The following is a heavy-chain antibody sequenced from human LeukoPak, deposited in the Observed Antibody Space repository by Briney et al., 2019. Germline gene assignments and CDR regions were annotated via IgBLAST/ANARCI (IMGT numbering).Heavy chain of an antibody. CDR2: ISYDGSNE. V-gene: IGHV3-30*01. Sequence: GGSLRLSCAASGFTFSSYAMHWVRQAPGKGLEWVAVISYDGSNEYYADSVKGRFTISRDNSKNTLYLQMNSLRAEDTAVYYCAGGILPRIAARLDYWGQGTLVTVSS. CDR3: AGGILPRIAARLDY. CDR1: GFTFSSYA. J-gene: IGHJ4*02. D-gene: IGHD6-6*01.